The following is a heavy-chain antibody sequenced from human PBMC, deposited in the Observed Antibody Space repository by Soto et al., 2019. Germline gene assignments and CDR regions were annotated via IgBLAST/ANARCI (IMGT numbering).Heavy chain of an antibody. D-gene: IGHD6-19*01. V-gene: IGHV3-43*01. CDR3: AKTHGSGWNAFDV. Sequence: GGSLRLSCAASGFRFDDHTMHWVRQGPGKGLEWVSLVSWNRGETYHVDSVKGRFSISRDNSKNSLYLQMNSLRAEDTALYYCAKTHGSGWNAFDVWGQGTMVTVSS. CDR2: VSWNRGET. J-gene: IGHJ3*01. CDR1: GFRFDDHT.